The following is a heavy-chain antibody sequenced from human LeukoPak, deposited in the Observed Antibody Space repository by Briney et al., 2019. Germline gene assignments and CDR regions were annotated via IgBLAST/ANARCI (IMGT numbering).Heavy chain of an antibody. V-gene: IGHV3-20*04. Sequence: GGSLRLSCAASGFTFNSYEMNWVRQAPGKGLEWVSGINWDGGSTGYADSVKGRFTISRDNAKNSLYLQMNSLRAEDTALYYCARDATTTAFDYWGQGTLVTVSS. D-gene: IGHD5-12*01. CDR1: GFTFNSYE. J-gene: IGHJ4*02. CDR3: ARDATTTAFDY. CDR2: INWDGGST.